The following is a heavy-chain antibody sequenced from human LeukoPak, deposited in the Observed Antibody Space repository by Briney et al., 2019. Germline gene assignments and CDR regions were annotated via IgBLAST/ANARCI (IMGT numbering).Heavy chain of an antibody. CDR3: ARAVPAAIGYFDY. CDR1: GLTVSSNY. Sequence: PGGSLRLSCAASGLTVSSNYMSWVRQAPGKGLEWVSVIYSGGSTYYADSVKGRFTISRDNSKNTLYLQMNSLRAEDTAVYYCARAVPAAIGYFDYWGQGTLVTVSS. CDR2: IYSGGST. J-gene: IGHJ4*02. V-gene: IGHV3-53*05. D-gene: IGHD2-2*02.